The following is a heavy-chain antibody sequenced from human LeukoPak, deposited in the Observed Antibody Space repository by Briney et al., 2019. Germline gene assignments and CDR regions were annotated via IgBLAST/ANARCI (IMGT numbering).Heavy chain of an antibody. D-gene: IGHD3-10*01. CDR2: MTVSVGHT. V-gene: IGHV3-23*01. J-gene: IGHJ4*02. CDR1: GFTFSTYA. CDR3: AKDAVAPGSSGDFFDY. Sequence: GGSLRLASAAAGFTFSTYAMTWVRQARGKGLEWVSTMTVSVGHTYYAKSVKGRFTISRANSKNTLYLQVNSLRADDTAVYYCAKDAVAPGSSGDFFDYWGQGTLVTVSS.